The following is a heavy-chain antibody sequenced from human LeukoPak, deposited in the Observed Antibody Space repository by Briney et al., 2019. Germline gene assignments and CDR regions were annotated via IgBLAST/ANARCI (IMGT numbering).Heavy chain of an antibody. Sequence: PGGSLRLSCAASGFTFSSYAMSWVRQAPGKGLEWVSAISGSGGSTYYADSVKGRFTISRDNSKNTLYLQMNSLRAEDTAVYYCARARSSVTTVTTPGYWGQGTLVTVSS. CDR3: ARARSSVTTVTTPGY. V-gene: IGHV3-23*01. D-gene: IGHD4-17*01. CDR2: ISGSGGST. CDR1: GFTFSSYA. J-gene: IGHJ4*02.